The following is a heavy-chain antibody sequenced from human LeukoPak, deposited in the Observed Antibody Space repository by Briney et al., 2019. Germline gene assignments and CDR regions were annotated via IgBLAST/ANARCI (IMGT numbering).Heavy chain of an antibody. CDR1: GGSISRGRYY. Sequence: SETLSLTCTVSGGSISRGRYYWSWLRQHPGKGLEWIGYIYYSGSTYYNPSLKSRLTISVDTSKNQFSLMLSSVTAADTAVYYCARATTQDYYGMDVWGQGTTVTVSS. J-gene: IGHJ6*02. CDR3: ARATTQDYYGMDV. CDR2: IYYSGST. V-gene: IGHV4-31*03. D-gene: IGHD1-7*01.